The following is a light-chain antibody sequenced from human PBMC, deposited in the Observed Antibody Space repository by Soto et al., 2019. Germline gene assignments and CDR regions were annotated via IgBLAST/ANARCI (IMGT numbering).Light chain of an antibody. V-gene: IGLV1-47*02. CDR3: ATWDDSLKGV. CDR2: CND. Sequence: QSVLTQPPSASGTPGQRVTISCSGSSSNIGTNYVYWYKQLPGTAPKLLIYCNDQRPSGVPDRLSGSKSGTSASLAISGLRSEDEADYYCATWDDSLKGVFGTGTKLTVL. J-gene: IGLJ1*01. CDR1: SSNIGTNY.